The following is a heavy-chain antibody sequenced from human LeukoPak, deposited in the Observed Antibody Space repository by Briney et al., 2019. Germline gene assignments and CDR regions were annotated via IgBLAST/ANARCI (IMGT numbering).Heavy chain of an antibody. CDR1: GYTFTTYY. J-gene: IGHJ3*01. CDR2: INPYNGHT. D-gene: IGHD3-16*01. CDR3: ARSSLDYVWGSYRIYAFDF. Sequence: ASVKVSCKASGYTFTTYYITWVRQAPGQGLEWMGWINPYNGHTNYAQKVQGRVTMTTDTSTSTVCMELRSLRSDDTAFYYCARSSLDYVWGSYRIYAFDFWGQGTMVTVSS. V-gene: IGHV1-18*01.